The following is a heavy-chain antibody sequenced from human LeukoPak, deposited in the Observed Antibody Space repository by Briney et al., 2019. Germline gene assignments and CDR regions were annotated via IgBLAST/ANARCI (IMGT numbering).Heavy chain of an antibody. CDR3: ARFIQRGYSYDSFDY. CDR1: GGTFSSYA. J-gene: IGHJ4*02. Sequence: ASVKVSCKASGGTFSSYAISWVRQAPGQGLEWMGRIIPILGVANYAQKFQGRVTITADKSTNTAYMELSSLRSEDTAVYYWARFIQRGYSYDSFDYWGQGTLVTVSS. V-gene: IGHV1-69*04. D-gene: IGHD5-18*01. CDR2: IIPILGVA.